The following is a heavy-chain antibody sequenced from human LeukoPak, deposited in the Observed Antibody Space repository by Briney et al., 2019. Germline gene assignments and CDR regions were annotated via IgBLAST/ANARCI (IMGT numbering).Heavy chain of an antibody. CDR1: GASISSSNYY. Sequence: SETLSLTCSVSGASISSSNYYWAWIRQPPGKGLEWIGSIYHSGRAYYNPSLRSRVTISVDTSKNQFSLKLSSVTAADTAVYYCARTRYYYNSRSYGAPYYFDYWGQGTLVTVSS. CDR2: IYHSGRA. J-gene: IGHJ4*02. D-gene: IGHD3-10*01. CDR3: ARTRYYYNSRSYGAPYYFDY. V-gene: IGHV4-39*01.